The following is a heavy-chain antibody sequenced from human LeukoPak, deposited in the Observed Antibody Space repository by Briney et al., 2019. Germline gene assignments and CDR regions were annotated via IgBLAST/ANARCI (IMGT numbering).Heavy chain of an antibody. CDR1: GFTFSRYW. D-gene: IGHD3-22*01. CDR2: INSDGSFT. V-gene: IGHV3-74*01. CDR3: ARDPNYDSSGYPFDY. J-gene: IGHJ4*02. Sequence: GGSLRLSCAASGFTFSRYWMHWVRQAPGKGLVWVSRINSDGSFTTYADTVECRFTISRDNAKNTLYPQLNSLRGDDTAVYYCARDPNYDSSGYPFDYWGQGTLVTVSS.